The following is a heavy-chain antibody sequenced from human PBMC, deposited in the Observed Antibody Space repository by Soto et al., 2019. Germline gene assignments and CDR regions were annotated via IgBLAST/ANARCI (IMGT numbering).Heavy chain of an antibody. V-gene: IGHV3-23*01. J-gene: IGHJ6*03. CDR1: GFTFPNSA. D-gene: IGHD3-3*01. Sequence: EVQLLESGGGLIQPGGALRLSCEASGFTFPNSAMIWVRQAPGKGLGWVSAISGSSERTYYAYSVKGRFTISRDNSKRTHYLQMNSLRAEDPGAYYCAKPPYHYASWRGPYYMDVWGQGATVTVSS. CDR3: AKPPYHYASWRGPYYMDV. CDR2: ISGSSERT.